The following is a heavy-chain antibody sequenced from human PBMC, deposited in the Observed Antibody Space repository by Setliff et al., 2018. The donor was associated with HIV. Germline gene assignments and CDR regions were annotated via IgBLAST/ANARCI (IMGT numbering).Heavy chain of an antibody. V-gene: IGHV1-18*01. D-gene: IGHD3-10*01. CDR2: ISASKGNT. CDR3: AVKPSETLYKRFGDLFEGEGRYYHYYYYMDV. Sequence: ASVKVSCKASGYNFTSNGISWVRQAPGQGLEWMGRISASKGNTKYTQDFQGRVTMTTDTSTTTVYMELSSLTSEDTAVYYCAVKPSETLYKRFGDLFEGEGRYYHYYYYMDVWGKGTTVTVSS. CDR1: GYNFTSNG. J-gene: IGHJ6*03.